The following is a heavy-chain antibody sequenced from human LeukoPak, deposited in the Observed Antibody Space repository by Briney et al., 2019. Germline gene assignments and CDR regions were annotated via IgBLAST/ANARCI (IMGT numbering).Heavy chain of an antibody. CDR3: ARVYSGSYYFDY. CDR1: GGTFSSYA. J-gene: IGHJ4*02. V-gene: IGHV1-69*05. CDR2: IIPIFGTA. Sequence: ASVKVSRKASGGTFSSYAISWVRQAPGHGLEWMGRIIPIFGTANYAQKFQGRVTITTDESTSTAYMELSSLRSEDTAVYYCARVYSGSYYFDYWGQGTLVTVSS. D-gene: IGHD1-26*01.